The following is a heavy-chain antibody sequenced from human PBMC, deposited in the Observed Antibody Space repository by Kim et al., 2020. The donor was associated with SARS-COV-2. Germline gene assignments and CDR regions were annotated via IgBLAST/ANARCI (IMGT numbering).Heavy chain of an antibody. CDR2: IYYSVST. CDR1: GGSISSYY. CDR3: ARDSGDYGDYGRNLYYYGMDV. D-gene: IGHD4-17*01. V-gene: IGHV4-59*13. Sequence: SETLSLTCTVSGGSISSYYWSWIRQPPGKGLEWIGYIYYSVSTNYNPSLKSRVTISVDTSKNQFSLKLSSVTAADTAVYYCARDSGDYGDYGRNLYYYGMDVWGQGTTVTVSS. J-gene: IGHJ6*02.